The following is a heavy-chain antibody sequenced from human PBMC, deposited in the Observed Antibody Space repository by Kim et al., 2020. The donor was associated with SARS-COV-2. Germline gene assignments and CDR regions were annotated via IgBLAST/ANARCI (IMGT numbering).Heavy chain of an antibody. CDR3: ARGTQAKDYAMNV. Sequence: GGSLRLSCAASGFTFTNAWMRWVRQAPGKGLEWVGRIKSDASGKTSAYAVQVRCTFSIDKDKTTNYLQMNSLRVKDTAVADCARGTQAKDYAMNVWGQGT. J-gene: IGHJ6*02. V-gene: IGHV3-74*03. CDR1: GFTFTNAW. CDR2: IKSDASGK. D-gene: IGHD1-1*01.